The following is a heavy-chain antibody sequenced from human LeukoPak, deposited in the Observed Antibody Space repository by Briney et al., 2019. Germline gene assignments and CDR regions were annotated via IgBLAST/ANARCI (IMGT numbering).Heavy chain of an antibody. CDR1: GGSISSSSYY. J-gene: IGHJ4*02. D-gene: IGHD6-19*01. CDR3: ARAEPADFDY. V-gene: IGHV4-39*07. CDR2: IYYSGST. Sequence: SETLSLTCTVSGGSISSSSYYWGWIRQPPGKGLEWIGSIYYSGSTYYNPSLKSRVTISVDTSKNQFSLKLSSVTAADTAVYYCARAEPADFDYWGQGTLVTVSS.